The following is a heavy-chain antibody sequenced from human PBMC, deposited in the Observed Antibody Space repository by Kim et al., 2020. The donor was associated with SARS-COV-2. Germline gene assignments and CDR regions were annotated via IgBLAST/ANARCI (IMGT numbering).Heavy chain of an antibody. D-gene: IGHD1-1*01. Sequence: GGSLRLSCAASGFTFSNYAMNWVRQAPGKGLEWVSAIGYSGGNTYSADSVKGRFTISRDNYNTTLHQQNNLLVAEDTAIYYSGEDRGGCNCCYGMEVWG. CDR3: GEDRGGCNCCYGMEV. V-gene: IGHV3-23*01. J-gene: IGHJ6*02. CDR2: IGYSGGNT. CDR1: GFTFSNYA.